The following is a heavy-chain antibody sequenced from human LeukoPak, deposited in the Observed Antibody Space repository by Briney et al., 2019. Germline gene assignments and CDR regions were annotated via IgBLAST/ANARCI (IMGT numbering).Heavy chain of an antibody. CDR2: IYYSGST. J-gene: IGHJ4*02. V-gene: IGHV4-39*07. Sequence: SETLSLTCTVSGGSISSSSYSWGWIRQPPGKGLEWIGSIYYSGSTYYNPSLKSRVTISVDTSKNQFSLKLSSVTAADTAVYYCASVQSSTGISNWGQGTLVTVSS. CDR1: GGSISSSSYS. D-gene: IGHD4-17*01. CDR3: ASVQSSTGISN.